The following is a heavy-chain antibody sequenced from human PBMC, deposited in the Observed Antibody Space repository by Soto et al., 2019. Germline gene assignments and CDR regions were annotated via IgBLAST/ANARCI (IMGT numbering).Heavy chain of an antibody. D-gene: IGHD1-1*01. Sequence: GGSLRLSCSASGFTFSMYWMHWVRQVPGKGPEWVSRINDDGISTNYADSVKGRFTISRDNAKNTLYLQMNALRVEDTAVYYCTRGPRSTSTGTGAFWGQGTLVTVSS. CDR2: INDDGIST. V-gene: IGHV3-74*01. CDR1: GFTFSMYW. CDR3: TRGPRSTSTGTGAF. J-gene: IGHJ4*02.